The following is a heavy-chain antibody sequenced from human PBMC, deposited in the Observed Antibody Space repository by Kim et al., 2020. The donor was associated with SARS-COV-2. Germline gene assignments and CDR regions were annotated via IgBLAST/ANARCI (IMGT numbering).Heavy chain of an antibody. D-gene: IGHD3-16*02. Sequence: GGSLRLSCAASGFTFSDYYMSWIRQAPGKGLEWVSYISSSSSYTNYADSVKGRFTISRDNAKNSLYLQMNSLRAEDTAVYYCARGDYDYVWGSYRYRDHYYYYGMDVWGQGTTVTVSS. CDR1: GFTFSDYY. J-gene: IGHJ6*02. CDR2: ISSSSSYT. CDR3: ARGDYDYVWGSYRYRDHYYYYGMDV. V-gene: IGHV3-11*05.